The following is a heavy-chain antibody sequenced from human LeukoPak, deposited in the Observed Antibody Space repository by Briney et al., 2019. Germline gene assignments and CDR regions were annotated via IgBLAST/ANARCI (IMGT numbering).Heavy chain of an antibody. CDR3: AKDIGPGGYY. Sequence: GGSLRLSCAASGFIFSSFNMNWVRQAPGKGLEWVTSISSSGDIIHYADSVKGRFTISRDNAKNSLYLQMNSLRAEDTALYYCAKDIGPGGYYWGQGTLVTVSS. V-gene: IGHV3-48*04. D-gene: IGHD3-16*01. J-gene: IGHJ4*02. CDR2: ISSSGDII. CDR1: GFIFSSFN.